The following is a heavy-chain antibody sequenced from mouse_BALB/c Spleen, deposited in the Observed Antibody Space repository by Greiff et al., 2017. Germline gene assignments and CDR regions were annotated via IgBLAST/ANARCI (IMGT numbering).Heavy chain of an antibody. Sequence: EVKLMESGPGLVKPSQTVSLTCTVTGISITTGNYRWSWIRQFPGNKLEWIGYIYYSGTITYNPSLTSRTTITRDTSKNQFFLEMNSLTAEDTATYYCARDRYDGYAMDYWGQGTSVTVSS. CDR3: ARDRYDGYAMDY. CDR1: GISITTGNYR. V-gene: IGHV3-5*02. D-gene: IGHD2-14*01. J-gene: IGHJ4*01. CDR2: IYYSGTI.